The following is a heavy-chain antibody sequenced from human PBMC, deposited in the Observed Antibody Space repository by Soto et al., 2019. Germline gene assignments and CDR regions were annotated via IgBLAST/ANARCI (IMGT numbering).Heavy chain of an antibody. CDR3: ARSIVGASSRSRFDP. V-gene: IGHV1-69*13. CDR2: IIPIFGTA. Sequence: GASVKVSCKASGGTFSSYAISWVRQAPGQGLEWMGGIIPIFGTANCAQKFQGRVTITADESTSTAYMELSSLRSEDTAVYYCARSIVGASSRSRFDPWGQGTLVTVSS. J-gene: IGHJ5*02. CDR1: GGTFSSYA. D-gene: IGHD1-26*01.